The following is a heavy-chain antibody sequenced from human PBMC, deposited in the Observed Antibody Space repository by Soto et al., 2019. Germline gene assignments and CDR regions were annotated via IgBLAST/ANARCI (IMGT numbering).Heavy chain of an antibody. D-gene: IGHD1-26*01. V-gene: IGHV4-34*01. Sequence: SETLSLTCAVYGGSFSGYYWSWIRQPPGKGLEWIGEINHSGSTNYNPSLKSRVTISVDTSKNQFSLKLSSVTAADTAVYYCARKGYRETYNWFDPWGQGTLVTVSS. CDR1: GGSFSGYY. CDR3: ARKGYRETYNWFDP. J-gene: IGHJ5*02. CDR2: INHSGST.